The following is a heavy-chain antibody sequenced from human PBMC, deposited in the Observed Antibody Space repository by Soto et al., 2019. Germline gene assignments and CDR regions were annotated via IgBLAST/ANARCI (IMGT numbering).Heavy chain of an antibody. J-gene: IGHJ4*02. CDR3: ARDRGSGYDYVGYFDY. CDR2: IYYSGST. V-gene: IGHV4-31*03. CDR1: GGSISSGGYY. D-gene: IGHD5-12*01. Sequence: QVQLQESGPGLVKPSQTLSLTCTVSGGSISSGGYYWSWIRQHPGKGLEWIGYIYYSGSTYYNPSLKSRVTISVDTSKNQVSLKLSSVTAADTAVYYCARDRGSGYDYVGYFDYWGQGTLVTVSS.